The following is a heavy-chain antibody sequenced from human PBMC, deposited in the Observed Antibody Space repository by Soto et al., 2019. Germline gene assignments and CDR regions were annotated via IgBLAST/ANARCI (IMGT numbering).Heavy chain of an antibody. CDR1: GFTFSSNW. CDR3: AMEIVEARGASYFDY. J-gene: IGHJ4*02. D-gene: IGHD2-15*01. V-gene: IGHV3-7*04. CDR2: IRQDGSEK. Sequence: GGSLRLSCVGSGFTFSSNWLTWVRQAPGKGLEWVGNIRQDGSEKNYVDSVKGRFTISRDNAKNSLYLQMNSLRAEDTAVYYCAMEIVEARGASYFDYWGPATLVTVSS.